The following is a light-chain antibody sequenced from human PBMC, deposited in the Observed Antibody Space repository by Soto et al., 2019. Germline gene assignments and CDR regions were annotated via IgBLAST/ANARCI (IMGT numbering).Light chain of an antibody. CDR3: QQYGSSGT. Sequence: IVLTQSPGTLSLFPGEKSTLSFRASQSVSNNYLAWYQQKPGQAPRLLIYGASTRATGIPARFSGSGSGTEFTLTISRLEPEDFAVYYCQQYGSSGTFGQGTKVDIK. J-gene: IGKJ1*01. V-gene: IGKV3-20*01. CDR2: GAS. CDR1: QSVSNNY.